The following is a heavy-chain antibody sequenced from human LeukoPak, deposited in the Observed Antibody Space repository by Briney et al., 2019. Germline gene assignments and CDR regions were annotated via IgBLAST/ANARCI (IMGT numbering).Heavy chain of an antibody. CDR3: ARDGSYYYDSSGYWYAFDI. J-gene: IGHJ3*02. D-gene: IGHD3-22*01. V-gene: IGHV4-34*01. CDR1: GGSFSGYY. Sequence: SETLSLTCAVYGGSFSGYYWSWIRQPPGKGLEWIGEINHSGSTNYNPSLKSRVTISVDTSKNQFSLKLSSVTAADTAVYYCARDGSYYYDSSGYWYAFDIWGQGTMVTVSS. CDR2: INHSGST.